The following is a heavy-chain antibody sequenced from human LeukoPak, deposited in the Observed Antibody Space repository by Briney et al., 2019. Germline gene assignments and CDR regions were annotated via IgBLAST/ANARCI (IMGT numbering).Heavy chain of an antibody. CDR1: GGSISSYY. CDR2: IYTSGST. J-gene: IGHJ5*02. CDR3: ARTYYDKWFDP. Sequence: SETLSLTCTVSGGSISSYYWSWIRQPPGKGLEWIGYIYTSGSTNYYPYLKSRVTISVDTSKNRFSLKLSSVPAADTAVYYCARTYYDKWFDPWGQGTLVTVSS. D-gene: IGHD3-22*01. V-gene: IGHV4-4*09.